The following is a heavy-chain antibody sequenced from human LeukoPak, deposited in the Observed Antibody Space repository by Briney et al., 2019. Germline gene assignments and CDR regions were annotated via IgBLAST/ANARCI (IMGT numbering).Heavy chain of an antibody. CDR1: GFTFSSYA. D-gene: IGHD3-22*01. CDR2: ISSNGGST. CDR3: ARGPYSGYYYFDY. Sequence: PGGSLRLSCAASGFTFSSYAMHWVRQAPGKGLEYVSAISSNGGSTYYANSVKGRFTISRDNSKNTLYLQMGSLRAEDMAVYYCARGPYSGYYYFDYWGQGTLVTVS. V-gene: IGHV3-64*01. J-gene: IGHJ4*02.